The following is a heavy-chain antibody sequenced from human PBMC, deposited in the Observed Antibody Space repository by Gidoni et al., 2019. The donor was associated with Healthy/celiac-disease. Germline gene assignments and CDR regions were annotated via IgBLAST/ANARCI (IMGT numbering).Heavy chain of an antibody. J-gene: IGHJ3*02. V-gene: IGHV3-21*01. D-gene: IGHD3-22*01. Sequence: EVQLVESGGGLVKPGGSLSLSCSASGFTFSSYSLNWVRQAPGKVLEWVSSISSSSSYIYYADSLKGRFTISRDNAKNSLYLQMNSLRAEDTAVYYCARDSLVVMGAFDIWGQGTMVTVSS. CDR2: ISSSSSYI. CDR3: ARDSLVVMGAFDI. CDR1: GFTFSSYS.